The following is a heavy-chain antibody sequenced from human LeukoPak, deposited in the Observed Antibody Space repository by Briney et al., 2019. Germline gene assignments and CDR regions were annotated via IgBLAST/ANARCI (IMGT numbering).Heavy chain of an antibody. D-gene: IGHD2-15*01. CDR2: ITGSGGST. V-gene: IGHV3-23*01. CDR3: AKDRVYCSGGSCPPDYGMDV. Sequence: GGSLRLSCAASGFTFSNYAMSWVRQAPGKGLEWVSAITGSGGSTYYADSVKGRFTISRDNSKNTLYLQMNSLRAEDTAVYYCAKDRVYCSGGSCPPDYGMDVWGKGTTVTVSS. J-gene: IGHJ6*04. CDR1: GFTFSNYA.